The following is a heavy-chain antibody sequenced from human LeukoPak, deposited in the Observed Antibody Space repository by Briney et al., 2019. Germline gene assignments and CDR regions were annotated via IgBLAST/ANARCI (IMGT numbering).Heavy chain of an antibody. CDR3: SRGYCSGGSCYFDFDY. J-gene: IGHJ4*02. CDR2: IRSKAYGGTT. Sequence: GGSLRLSCTASGFTFGDYAMSWLRQAPGKGLEWVGFIRSKAYGGTTEYAASVKGRFTISRDDSKSIAYLQMNSLKTEDTGVYYCSRGYCSGGSCYFDFDYWGQGTLVTVSS. D-gene: IGHD2-15*01. V-gene: IGHV3-49*03. CDR1: GFTFGDYA.